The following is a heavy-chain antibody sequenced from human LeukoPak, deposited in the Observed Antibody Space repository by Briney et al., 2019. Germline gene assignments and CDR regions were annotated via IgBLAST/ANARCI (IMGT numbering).Heavy chain of an antibody. CDR3: ARANSGSYQHDY. D-gene: IGHD1-26*01. V-gene: IGHV3-21*01. Sequence: GFTXXSYSMNWVRQAPGKGLEWVSSISSSSSYIYYADSVKGRFTISRDNAKNSLYLQMNSLRAEDTAVYYCARANSGSYQHDYWGQGTLVTVSS. CDR2: ISSSSSYI. J-gene: IGHJ4*02. CDR1: GFTXXSYS.